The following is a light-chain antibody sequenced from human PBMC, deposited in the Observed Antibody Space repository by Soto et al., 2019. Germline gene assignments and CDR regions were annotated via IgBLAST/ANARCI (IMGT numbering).Light chain of an antibody. V-gene: IGLV2-23*03. Sequence: QSALTQPASVSGSPGQSITMSCTGTAGDLGSYKFVSWYQLHPGKAPKLIIYEGTKRPSGVSHRFSGSESGNTASLTVSGLQAEDEADYFCCSYVGNATFEVFGGGTKLTVL. CDR3: CSYVGNATFEV. J-gene: IGLJ3*02. CDR1: AGDLGSYKF. CDR2: EGT.